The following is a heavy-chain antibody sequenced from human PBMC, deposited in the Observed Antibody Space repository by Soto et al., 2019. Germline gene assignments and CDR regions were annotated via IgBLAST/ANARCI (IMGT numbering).Heavy chain of an antibody. J-gene: IGHJ5*02. CDR1: GGSFSGYY. Sequence: SETLSLTCAVYGGSFSGYYWSWIRQPPGKGLEWIGEINHSGSTNYNPSLKSRVTISVDTSKNQFSLKLSSVTAADTAVYYCARGDFWSGYYTGGWFDPWGQGTLVTVSS. CDR3: ARGDFWSGYYTGGWFDP. V-gene: IGHV4-34*01. CDR2: INHSGST. D-gene: IGHD3-3*01.